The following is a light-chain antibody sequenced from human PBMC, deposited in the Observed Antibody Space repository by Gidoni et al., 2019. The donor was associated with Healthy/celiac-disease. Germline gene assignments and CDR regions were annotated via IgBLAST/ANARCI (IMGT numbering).Light chain of an antibody. CDR3: QQYNNWPLYT. CDR2: GAS. CDR1: QSVSSN. J-gene: IGKJ2*01. V-gene: IGKV3-15*01. Sequence: EIVMTQSPATLSVSPGERATLACRASQSVSSNLAWYQQKPGQAPRLLIYGASTRATGIPARFSGSASGTEFPLTISSLQSEDFAVYYCQQYNNWPLYTFGQGTKLEIK.